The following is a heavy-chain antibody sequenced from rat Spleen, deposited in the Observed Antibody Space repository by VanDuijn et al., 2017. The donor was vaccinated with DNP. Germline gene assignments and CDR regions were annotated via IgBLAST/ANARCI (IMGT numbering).Heavy chain of an antibody. J-gene: IGHJ2*01. CDR1: GITFSDHN. CDR3: TTTHYFDGWFPFDY. Sequence: EVQLVESDGGLVQPGRSLKLSCAVSGITFSDHNMAWVRQAPKKSLEWVAYISTGGGITYYRDSVKGRFTLSRDNAESTLYLQMDSLRSEDTATYYCTTTHYFDGWFPFDYWGQGVMVTVSS. CDR2: ISTGGGIT. V-gene: IGHV5-27*01. D-gene: IGHD1-12*02.